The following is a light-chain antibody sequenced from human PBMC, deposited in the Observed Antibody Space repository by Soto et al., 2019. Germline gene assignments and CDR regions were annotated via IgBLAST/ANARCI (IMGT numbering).Light chain of an antibody. CDR2: SAS. CDR3: QQYNKWPQWT. J-gene: IGKJ1*01. Sequence: VMTQSPATLSVSAGDRATLSCRASQSIRTDLAWYQQKPAQAPSLLIFSASTRATGVPARFSGSGSGTEFSLPISSLQSEDFLVYYCQQYNKWPQWTFGQGTKVDIK. CDR1: QSIRTD. V-gene: IGKV3-15*01.